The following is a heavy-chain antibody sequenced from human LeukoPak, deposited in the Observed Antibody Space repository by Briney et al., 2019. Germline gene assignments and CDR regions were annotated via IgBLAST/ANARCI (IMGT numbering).Heavy chain of an antibody. D-gene: IGHD3-9*01. V-gene: IGHV3-23*01. J-gene: IGHJ4*02. CDR3: AKDPRTKLRYFDPYYFDY. CDR1: GFTFSSYA. CDR2: ISGSGGST. Sequence: TGGSLRLSCAASGFTFSSYAMSWVRQAPGKGLEWVSAISGSGGSTYYADSVKGRFTISRDNSKNTLYLQMNSLRAEDTAVYYCAKDPRTKLRYFDPYYFDYWGQGTLVTVSS.